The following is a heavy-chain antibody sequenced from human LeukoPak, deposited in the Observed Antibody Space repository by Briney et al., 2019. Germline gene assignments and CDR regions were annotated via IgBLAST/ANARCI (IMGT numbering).Heavy chain of an antibody. D-gene: IGHD5-18*01. CDR2: ISSNGGST. V-gene: IGHV3-64*01. CDR3: ARDSRTAMVRDAFDI. Sequence: PGGSLRLSCAASEFTFSSYAMHWVRQAPGKGLEYVSAISSNGGSTYYANSVKGRFTISRDNSKNTLYLQMGSLRAEDMAVYYCARDSRTAMVRDAFDIWGQGTMVTVSS. CDR1: EFTFSSYA. J-gene: IGHJ3*02.